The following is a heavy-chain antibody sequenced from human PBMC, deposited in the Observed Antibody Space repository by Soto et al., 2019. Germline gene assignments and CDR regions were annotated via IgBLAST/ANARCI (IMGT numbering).Heavy chain of an antibody. Sequence: QITLKESGPTLVKPTQTLTLTCTFSGFSLSTSGVGVGWIRQPPGKALEGLALIYWDDDKRYSPSLKSRLTITKDNSKNQVVLTMTIMDPVDTATYYCAHSPQSVTTLGKFDYWGQGTPVTVSS. CDR2: IYWDDDK. V-gene: IGHV2-5*02. CDR1: GFSLSTSGVG. D-gene: IGHD4-17*01. CDR3: AHSPQSVTTLGKFDY. J-gene: IGHJ4*02.